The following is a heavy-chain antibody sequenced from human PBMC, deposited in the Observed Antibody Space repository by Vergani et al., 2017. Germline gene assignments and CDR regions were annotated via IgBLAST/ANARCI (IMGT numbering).Heavy chain of an antibody. CDR2: ISSSSSTI. Sequence: EVQLVESGGGLVQPGGSLRLSCAASGFTFSSYSMNWVRQAPGKGLEWVSYISSSSSTIYYADSVKGRFTISRDNAKNSLYLQMNSLRAEDTAVYYCAGGEQYSSGWYEPENLGLDYYYGMDVWGQGTTVTVSS. CDR1: GFTFSSYS. D-gene: IGHD6-19*01. V-gene: IGHV3-48*01. CDR3: AGGEQYSSGWYEPENLGLDYYYGMDV. J-gene: IGHJ6*02.